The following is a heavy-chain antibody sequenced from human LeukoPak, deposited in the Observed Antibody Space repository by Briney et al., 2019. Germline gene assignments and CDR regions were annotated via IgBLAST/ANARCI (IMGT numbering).Heavy chain of an antibody. D-gene: IGHD3-16*02. V-gene: IGHV3-30*04. J-gene: IGHJ6*02. CDR3: ARGGDYDYVWGSYRRSWRLDV. CDR2: ISYGGSNK. Sequence: GGSLRLSCAASGFTFSSYAMHWVRQAPGKGLEWVAVISYGGSNKYYADSVKGRFTISRDNSKNTLYLQMNSLRAEDTAVYYCARGGDYDYVWGSYRRSWRLDVWGQGTTVTVSS. CDR1: GFTFSSYA.